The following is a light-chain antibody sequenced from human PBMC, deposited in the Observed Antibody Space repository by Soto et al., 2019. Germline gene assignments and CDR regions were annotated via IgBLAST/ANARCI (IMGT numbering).Light chain of an antibody. CDR2: GAS. J-gene: IGKJ1*01. CDR1: QSVSSSY. Sequence: EIVWTQSPGTLSLSPGERATLSCRASQSVSSSYLAWYQQKPGQAPRLLIYGASSRATGIPDRFSGSGSGTDFTLTISRLEPEDFAVYYCQQYGSSPLTFGQGTKVELK. V-gene: IGKV3-20*01. CDR3: QQYGSSPLT.